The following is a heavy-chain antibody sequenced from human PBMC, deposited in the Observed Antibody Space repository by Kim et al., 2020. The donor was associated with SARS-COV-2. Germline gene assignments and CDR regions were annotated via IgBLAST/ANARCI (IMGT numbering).Heavy chain of an antibody. CDR1: GGTFSSYA. D-gene: IGHD5-18*01. Sequence: SVKVSCKASGGTFSSYAISWVRQAPGQGLEWMGGIIPIFGTANYAQKFQGRVTITADESTSTAYMELSSLRSEDTAVYYCARSPDTAMRSWPYYYGMDVWGQGTTVTVSS. V-gene: IGHV1-69*13. CDR2: IIPIFGTA. CDR3: ARSPDTAMRSWPYYYGMDV. J-gene: IGHJ6*02.